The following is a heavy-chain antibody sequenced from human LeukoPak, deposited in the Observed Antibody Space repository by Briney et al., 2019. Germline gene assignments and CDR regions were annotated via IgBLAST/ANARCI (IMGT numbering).Heavy chain of an antibody. D-gene: IGHD3-10*01. J-gene: IGHJ3*02. CDR3: AKDRSQYYYGSGTNPSAFDI. CDR1: GFIFSSYA. CDR2: ISGSGSST. Sequence: GGSLRLSCAASGFIFSSYAMSWVRQAPGKGLEWVSAISGSGSSTYYADSVKGRFTISRDNSRNTLYLQMNSLRAEDTAVYYCAKDRSQYYYGSGTNPSAFDIWGQGTMVTVSS. V-gene: IGHV3-23*01.